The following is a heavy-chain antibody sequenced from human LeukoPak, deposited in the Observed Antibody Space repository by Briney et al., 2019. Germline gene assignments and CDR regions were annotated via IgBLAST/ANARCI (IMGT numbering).Heavy chain of an antibody. J-gene: IGHJ4*02. Sequence: SETLSLTCTVSGASFNSDDQYWNWIRQSPGKGLEWIGSIHPSGMLYNNPSLESRVTMSRDTSKNQFSLNLNSVTAADTAVYFCSRGLDSRKLGYWGQGILGSVSS. CDR1: GASFNSDDQY. CDR2: IHPSGML. CDR3: SRGLDSRKLGY. V-gene: IGHV4-31*03. D-gene: IGHD3-22*01.